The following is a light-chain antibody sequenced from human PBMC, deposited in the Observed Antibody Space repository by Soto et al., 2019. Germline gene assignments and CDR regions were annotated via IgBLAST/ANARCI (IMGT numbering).Light chain of an antibody. J-gene: IGLJ1*01. CDR1: SSDVGSYNL. CDR3: CSYAGSSTFV. V-gene: IGLV2-23*01. CDR2: EGS. Sequence: QSVLTQPASVSGSPGQSITISCTGTSSDVGSYNLVSWYQQHPGKAPKLMIYEGSKRPSGVSNRFSGSKSGNTASLTISGLQADDEADYYSCSYAGSSTFVFGTGTKDTVL.